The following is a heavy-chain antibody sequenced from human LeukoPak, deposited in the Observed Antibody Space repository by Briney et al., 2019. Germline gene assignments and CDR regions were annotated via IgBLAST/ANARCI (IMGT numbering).Heavy chain of an antibody. D-gene: IGHD2-15*01. J-gene: IGHJ4*02. CDR3: ARVTAAAGLYYFDY. CDR1: GGSISSGSYY. Sequence: SETLSLTCTVSGGSISSGSYYWSWIRQPAGKGLECIGRIYTSGSTNYNPSLKSRVTISVDTSKNQFSLKLSSVTAADTAVYYCARVTAAAGLYYFDYWGQGTLVTVSS. V-gene: IGHV4-61*02. CDR2: IYTSGST.